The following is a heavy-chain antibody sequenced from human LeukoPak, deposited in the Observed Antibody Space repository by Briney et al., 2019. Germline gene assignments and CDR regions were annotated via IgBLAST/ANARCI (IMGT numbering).Heavy chain of an antibody. J-gene: IGHJ6*02. CDR3: ARMGYYYYYYGMDV. Sequence: SVKVSCKASGGTFSSYAISWVRQAPGQGLEWMGGIIPIFGTANYAQKFQGRVTITTDESTSTAYVELSSLRSEDTAVYYCARMGYYYYYYGMDVWGQGTTVTVSS. CDR2: IIPIFGTA. D-gene: IGHD3-16*01. V-gene: IGHV1-69*05. CDR1: GGTFSSYA.